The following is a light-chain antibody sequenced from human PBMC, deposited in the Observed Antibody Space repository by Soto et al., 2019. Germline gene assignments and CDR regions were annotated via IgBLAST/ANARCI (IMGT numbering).Light chain of an antibody. CDR2: AAS. J-gene: IGKJ1*01. CDR3: HHYNTYST. V-gene: IGKV1-5*03. Sequence: DIQMPQSPSTLSASVGDRITITCRASQSINTWLAWYQQKPGKAPKLLIYAASTLESGVPSRFSGSGSGSEFTLTITSLQPDDFATYYCHHYNTYSTFGQGTKVDIK. CDR1: QSINTW.